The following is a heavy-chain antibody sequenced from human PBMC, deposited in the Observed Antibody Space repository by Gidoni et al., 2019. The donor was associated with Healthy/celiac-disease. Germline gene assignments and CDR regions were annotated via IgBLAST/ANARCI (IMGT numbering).Heavy chain of an antibody. CDR1: GFTFNSYG. V-gene: IGHV3-30*18. CDR3: AKDRAMVRGVRTKRYYYYMDV. CDR2: IAYDGSNK. Sequence: QVQLVESGGGVVHPGRSLRLSCADSGFTFNSYGMHWVRQAPGKGLEWVAVIAYDGSNKYYADSVKGRFTISRDNSKNTLYLQMNSLRAEDTAVYYCAKDRAMVRGVRTKRYYYYMDVWGKGTTVTVSS. D-gene: IGHD3-10*01. J-gene: IGHJ6*03.